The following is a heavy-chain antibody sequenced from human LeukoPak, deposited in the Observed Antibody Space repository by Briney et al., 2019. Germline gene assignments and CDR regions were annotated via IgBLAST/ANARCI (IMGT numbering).Heavy chain of an antibody. Sequence: EASVKVSCKASGYTFTGYYMHWVRQAPGQGLEWMGWINPNSGGTNYAQKFQGRVTMTRDTSIRTAYMELSRLRSDDTAVYYCARVGGAYSYGSDYYYYYGMDVWGQGTTVTVSS. D-gene: IGHD5-18*01. CDR1: GYTFTGYY. CDR2: INPNSGGT. V-gene: IGHV1-2*02. J-gene: IGHJ6*02. CDR3: ARVGGAYSYGSDYYYYYGMDV.